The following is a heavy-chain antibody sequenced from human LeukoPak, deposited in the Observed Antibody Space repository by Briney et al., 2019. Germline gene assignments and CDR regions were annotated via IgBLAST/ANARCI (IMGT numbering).Heavy chain of an antibody. V-gene: IGHV1-2*02. Sequence: ASVKVSCKASGYTFTSYYMHWVRQAPGQGLEWMGLINPNTGVTKFAQRFRGRVTVSRDTSISTAYMELNRLTSDDTAVYYCARGDYGRADPWGQGSLVTVSS. CDR1: GYTFTSYY. J-gene: IGHJ5*02. CDR2: INPNTGVT. CDR3: ARGDYGRADP. D-gene: IGHD4-17*01.